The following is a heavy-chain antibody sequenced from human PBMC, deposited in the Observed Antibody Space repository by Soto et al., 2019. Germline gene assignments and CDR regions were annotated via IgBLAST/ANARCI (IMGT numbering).Heavy chain of an antibody. Sequence: GGSLRLSCVASGFTFSTYGMSWVRQAPGKGLEWVSPISSSSINTYYAETVKGRFTISRDNAKNSLYLQMNSLRAEDTAVYYCARDRHCSSTSCKDYWGQGTLVTVSS. CDR1: GFTFSTYG. V-gene: IGHV3-21*01. J-gene: IGHJ4*02. CDR3: ARDRHCSSTSCKDY. D-gene: IGHD2-2*01. CDR2: ISSSSINT.